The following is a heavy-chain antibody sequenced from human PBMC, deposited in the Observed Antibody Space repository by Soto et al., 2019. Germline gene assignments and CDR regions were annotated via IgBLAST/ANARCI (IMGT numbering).Heavy chain of an antibody. J-gene: IGHJ6*03. D-gene: IGHD2-2*01. CDR2: IIPILGIA. Sequence: GASVKVSCKASGGTFSSYTISWVRQAPGQGLEWMGRIIPILGIANYAQKFQGRVTITADKSTSTAYMELSSLRSEDTAVYYCARSYCSSTSCYGDYYYYYMDVWGKGTTVTVSS. CDR3: ARSYCSSTSCYGDYYYYYMDV. CDR1: GGTFSSYT. V-gene: IGHV1-69*02.